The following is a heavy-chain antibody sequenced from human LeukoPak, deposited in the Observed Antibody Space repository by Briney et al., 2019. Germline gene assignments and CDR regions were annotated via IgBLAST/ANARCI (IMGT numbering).Heavy chain of an antibody. CDR3: ARDRLLDY. J-gene: IGHJ4*02. CDR2: INPNTGDT. Sequence: ASVKVSCTASEYTFTGYYVHWVRQAPGQGLEWMGWINPNTGDTNYVQKFQGRVTMTRDTSISTAYMELSSLRSDDTAVYYCARDRLLDYWGQGTLVTVSS. V-gene: IGHV1-2*02. CDR1: EYTFTGYY.